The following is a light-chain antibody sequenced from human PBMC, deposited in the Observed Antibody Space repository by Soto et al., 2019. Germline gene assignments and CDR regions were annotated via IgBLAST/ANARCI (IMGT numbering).Light chain of an antibody. CDR1: QVISSY. Sequence: VILMTQSPSLLSASTGARVTISCRMSQVISSYLAWYQQTPGKAPDLLIYAASTLQSGVPSRFRGSGSVTDFNLTISCLQADDFATYYFQQYYSFPRTFGQGTKLDIK. CDR2: AAS. CDR3: QQYYSFPRT. J-gene: IGKJ2*01. V-gene: IGKV1D-8*01.